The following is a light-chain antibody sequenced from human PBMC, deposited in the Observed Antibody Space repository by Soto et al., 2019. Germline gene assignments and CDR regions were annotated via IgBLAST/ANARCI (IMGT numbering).Light chain of an antibody. CDR1: QSVSSN. V-gene: IGKV3-15*01. CDR2: GAS. CDR3: QQRSDWPPIT. Sequence: EIVMTQSPSTLSVSPGERATLSCRASQSVSSNLAWYQQKPGQAPRLLIYGASTRATGIPARFSGSGSGTDFTLTISSLESGDSATYYCQQRSDWPPITFGQGTRLEI. J-gene: IGKJ5*01.